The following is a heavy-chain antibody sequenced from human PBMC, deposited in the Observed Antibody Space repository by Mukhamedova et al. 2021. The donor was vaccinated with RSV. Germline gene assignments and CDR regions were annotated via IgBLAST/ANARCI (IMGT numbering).Heavy chain of an antibody. Sequence: SWIRQSPEKGLEWIGYISHVGATKYNPSFQSRVAILRDSSKNQVSLELRSVTAADTAIYYCAKMTIRQDDALDLWGQGTMVIVSS. CDR3: AKMTIRQDDALDL. D-gene: IGHD5-24*01. CDR2: ISHVGAT. V-gene: IGHV4-4*09. J-gene: IGHJ3*01.